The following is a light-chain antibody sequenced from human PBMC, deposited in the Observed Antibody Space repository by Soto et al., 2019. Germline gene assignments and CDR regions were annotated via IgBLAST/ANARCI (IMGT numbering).Light chain of an antibody. V-gene: IGLV2-8*01. CDR1: SSDVGGYNY. CDR3: SSYAGSNNLV. Sequence: QSALTQPPSASGSPGQSVTISCTGTSSDVGGYNYVSWYQQHPGKAPKLMIYEVSKRPSGVPDRVSGSKSGNTASLTVSGLQAEDEAYYYCSSYAGSNNLVFGGGTKVTVL. CDR2: EVS. J-gene: IGLJ3*02.